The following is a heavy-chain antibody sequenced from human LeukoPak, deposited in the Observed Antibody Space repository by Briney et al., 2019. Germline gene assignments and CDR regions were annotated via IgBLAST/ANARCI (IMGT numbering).Heavy chain of an antibody. CDR2: ISAYNGNT. V-gene: IGHV1-18*01. J-gene: IGHJ4*02. Sequence: ASVKVSCKASGGTFSSYAISWVRQAPGQGLEWMGWISAYNGNTNYAQKLQGRVTMTTDTSTSTAYMDLRSLRSDDTAVYYCARGGGYSYGYFFDYWGQGTLVTVSS. CDR3: ARGGGYSYGYFFDY. CDR1: GGTFSSYA. D-gene: IGHD5-18*01.